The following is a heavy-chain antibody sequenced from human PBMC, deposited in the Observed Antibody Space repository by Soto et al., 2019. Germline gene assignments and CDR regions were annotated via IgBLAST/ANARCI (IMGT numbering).Heavy chain of an antibody. D-gene: IGHD5-18*01. CDR3: SSRYGSCFDY. CDR2: IYYIFST. Sequence: SETLSLTCTVSGGSISSYYGSWIRQPPVNGLEFIGYIYYIFSTNYNPSLKSRFTISLYTSKNHFSLKLSSLTAADTAVYYWSSRYGSCFDYRGQGTLVTVS. CDR1: GGSISSYY. V-gene: IGHV4-59*08. J-gene: IGHJ4*02.